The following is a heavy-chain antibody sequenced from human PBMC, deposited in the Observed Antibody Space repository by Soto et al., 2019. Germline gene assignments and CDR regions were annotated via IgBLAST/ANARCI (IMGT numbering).Heavy chain of an antibody. J-gene: IGHJ4*02. CDR3: ARDLGDGYNPYYFDY. CDR1: GGTFISYT. Sequence: QVQLVQSGAEVKKPGSSVKVSCKASGGTFISYTVSWVRQAPGQGRDWMGRIIPIHGIAKYAQKFQGRVTITADKSTSTAYMEQSSLRSEDTAVYYCARDLGDGYNPYYFDYWGQGTLVTVSS. V-gene: IGHV1-69*08. CDR2: IIPIHGIA. D-gene: IGHD5-12*01.